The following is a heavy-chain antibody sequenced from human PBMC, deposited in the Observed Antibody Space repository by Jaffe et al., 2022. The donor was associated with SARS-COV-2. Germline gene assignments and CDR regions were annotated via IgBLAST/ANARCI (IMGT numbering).Heavy chain of an antibody. J-gene: IGHJ4*02. V-gene: IGHV1-2*06. CDR2: INPNSGGT. CDR3: ARVVSTTQLPILNY. CDR1: GYTFNGYY. D-gene: IGHD1-1*01. Sequence: QVQLVQSGAEVKKPGASVKVSCKASGYTFNGYYMHWVRQAPGQGLEWMGRINPNSGGTNYAQKFQGRVTMTRDTSISTVYMELTSLRSDDTAVYYCARVVSTTQLPILNYWGQGTLVTVSS.